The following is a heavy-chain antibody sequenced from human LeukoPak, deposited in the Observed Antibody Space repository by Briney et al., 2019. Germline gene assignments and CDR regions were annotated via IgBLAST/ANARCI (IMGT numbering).Heavy chain of an antibody. D-gene: IGHD2-2*01. CDR3: ASPLGYCSSTSCSDAFDI. Sequence: SETLSLTCAVSGHSISSGYYWGWIRQPPGKGLEWIGSIYHSGSTYYNPSLKSRVTISVDTSKNQFSLKLSSVTAADTAVYYCASPLGYCSSTSCSDAFDIWGQGTMVTVSS. CDR1: GHSISSGYY. CDR2: IYHSGST. V-gene: IGHV4-38-2*01. J-gene: IGHJ3*02.